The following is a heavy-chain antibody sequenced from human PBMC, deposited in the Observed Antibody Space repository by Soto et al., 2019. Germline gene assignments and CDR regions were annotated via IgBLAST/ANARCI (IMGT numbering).Heavy chain of an antibody. CDR1: GFTFSSYA. J-gene: IGHJ4*02. Sequence: GGSLRLSCAASGFTFSSYAMSWVRQAPGKGLEWVSAISGSGGSTYYADSVKGRFTISRDNSKNTLYLQMNSLRAEDTAVYYCAKDLYSSSSRGGGRLDYWGQGTLVTVSS. D-gene: IGHD6-6*01. CDR3: AKDLYSSSSRGGGRLDY. V-gene: IGHV3-23*01. CDR2: ISGSGGST.